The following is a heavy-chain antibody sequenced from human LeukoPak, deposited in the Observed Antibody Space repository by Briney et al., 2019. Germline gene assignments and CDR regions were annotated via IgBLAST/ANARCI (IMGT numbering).Heavy chain of an antibody. D-gene: IGHD4-17*01. J-gene: IGHJ6*03. V-gene: IGHV4-4*02. CDR2: IYHSGST. CDR1: GGSISSSNW. CDR3: ARGEGSYGDYTRPYYYYYYYMDV. Sequence: SGTLSLTCAVSGGSISSSNWWSWVRQPPGKGLEWIGEIYHSGSTNYNPSLKSRDTISVDKSKNQFSLKLSSVTAADTAVYYCARGEGSYGDYTRPYYYYYYYMDVWGKGTTVTVSS.